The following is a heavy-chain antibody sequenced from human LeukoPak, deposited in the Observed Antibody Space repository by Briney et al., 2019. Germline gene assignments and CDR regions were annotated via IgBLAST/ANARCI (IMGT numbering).Heavy chain of an antibody. CDR1: GGSISSGGYY. CDR2: IYYSGST. CDR3: ARVGLYYYDSSGYLEYNWFDP. D-gene: IGHD3-22*01. J-gene: IGHJ5*02. V-gene: IGHV4-31*03. Sequence: SETLSLTCTVSGGSISSGGYYWSWVRQHPGKGLEWIGYIYYSGSTYYNPSLKSRVTISVDTSKNQFSLKLSSVTAADTAVYYCARVGLYYYDSSGYLEYNWFDPWGQGTLVTVSS.